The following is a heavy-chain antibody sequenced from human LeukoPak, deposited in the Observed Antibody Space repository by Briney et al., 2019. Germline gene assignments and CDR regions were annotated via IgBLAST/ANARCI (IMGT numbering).Heavy chain of an antibody. CDR2: INHSGNT. V-gene: IGHV4-34*01. D-gene: IGHD1-26*01. CDR3: ARQGSGSPYYYYTFPY. Sequence: SETLSLTCAVYGGSLSGYYWSWIRQPPGKGLEWIGEINHSGNTNYNPSLKSRVTMSVDTSMNHFYLKLSSVTAADTAVYYCARQGSGSPYYYYTFPYWGQGTLVTVSS. CDR1: GGSLSGYY. J-gene: IGHJ4*02.